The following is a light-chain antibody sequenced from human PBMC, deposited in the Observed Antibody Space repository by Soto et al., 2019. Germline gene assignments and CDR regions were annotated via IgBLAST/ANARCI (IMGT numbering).Light chain of an antibody. Sequence: DIPMTPSPSSLSASVGDRVTITCRASQSISSYLNWYQQKPGKAPKLLIYAASSLQSGVPSRFSGSGSGTDFTLTISSLQPGDFATYYCQQSYSTLVTFGQGNKLEIK. CDR1: QSISSY. V-gene: IGKV1-39*01. CDR2: AAS. CDR3: QQSYSTLVT. J-gene: IGKJ2*01.